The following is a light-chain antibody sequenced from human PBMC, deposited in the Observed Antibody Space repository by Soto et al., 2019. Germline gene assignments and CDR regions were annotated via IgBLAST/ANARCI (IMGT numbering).Light chain of an antibody. V-gene: IGKV1-5*03. CDR2: KAS. Sequence: DIQITQSPSTLSASVGDTVTITCRASQRISTWLAWYQQKPGKAPKLLIYKASNLDSGVPSRFSGSGSGTEFTLTISSLQPEDFATYYCQQYNSYLRTFGQGTKVEIK. J-gene: IGKJ1*01. CDR1: QRISTW. CDR3: QQYNSYLRT.